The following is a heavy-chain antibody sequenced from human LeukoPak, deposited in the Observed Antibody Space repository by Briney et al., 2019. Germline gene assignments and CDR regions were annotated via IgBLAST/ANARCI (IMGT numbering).Heavy chain of an antibody. V-gene: IGHV4-39*07. CDR2: IYYSGST. CDR3: AREVRSIAVAESGY. CDR1: GGSISSSSYY. D-gene: IGHD6-19*01. J-gene: IGHJ4*02. Sequence: SETLSLTCTVSGGSISSSSYYWGWIRQPPGKGLEWIGSIYYSGSTYYNPSLKSRVTISVDTSKNQFSLKLSSVTAADTAVYYCAREVRSIAVAESGYWGQGTLVTVSS.